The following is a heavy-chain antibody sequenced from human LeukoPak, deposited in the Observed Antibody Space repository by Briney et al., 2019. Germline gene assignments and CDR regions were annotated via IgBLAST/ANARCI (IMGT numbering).Heavy chain of an antibody. D-gene: IGHD6-19*01. V-gene: IGHV1-46*01. CDR1: GYTFTSYY. J-gene: IGHJ4*02. Sequence: GASVKVSCKASGYTFTSYYMHWVRQAPGQGLEWMGIINPSGGSTSYAQKFQGRVTMTRDTSTSTVYMELSSLRSEDTAVYYCVREDGSGWSPYWGQGTLVTVSS. CDR3: VREDGSGWSPY. CDR2: INPSGGST.